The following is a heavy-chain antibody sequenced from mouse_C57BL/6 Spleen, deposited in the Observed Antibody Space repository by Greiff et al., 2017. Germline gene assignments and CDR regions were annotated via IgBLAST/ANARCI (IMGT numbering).Heavy chain of an antibody. D-gene: IGHD1-1*01. CDR1: GYTFTDYE. J-gene: IGHJ4*01. Sequence: QVQLKESGAELVRPGASVTLSCKASGYTFTDYEMHWVKQTPVHGLEWIGAIDPETGGTAYNQKFKGKAILTADKSSSTAYMELRSLTSEDSAVYYCTRAYGSRSYAMDYWGQGTSVTVSS. V-gene: IGHV1-15*01. CDR3: TRAYGSRSYAMDY. CDR2: IDPETGGT.